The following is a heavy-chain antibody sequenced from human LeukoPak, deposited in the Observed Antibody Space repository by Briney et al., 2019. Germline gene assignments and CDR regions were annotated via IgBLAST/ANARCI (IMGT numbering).Heavy chain of an antibody. J-gene: IGHJ4*02. CDR1: GFTFGEYG. Sequence: GGSLRLSCTTSGFTFGEYGMSWFRQAPGKGLEWVGFIRRKTYSGTTEYAASVKGRLIISRDDSKSIAYLQMNSLRAEDTAVYYCVKDPVLAVAGHSWGQGTLVTVSS. CDR2: IRRKTYSGTT. V-gene: IGHV3-49*03. D-gene: IGHD6-19*01. CDR3: VKDPVLAVAGHS.